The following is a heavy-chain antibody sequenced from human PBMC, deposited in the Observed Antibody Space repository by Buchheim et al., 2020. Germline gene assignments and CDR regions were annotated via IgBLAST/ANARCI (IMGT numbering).Heavy chain of an antibody. CDR1: GGSFSGYY. D-gene: IGHD3-22*01. Sequence: QVQLQQWGAGLLKPSETLSLTCAVYGGSFSGYYWSWIRQPPGKGLEWIGEINHSGSTNYNPSLKSRVTISVDTSKNQFSLKLSSVTAADTAVYYCARGRNYYDSSGYYLGLFDYWGQGTL. CDR2: INHSGST. V-gene: IGHV4-34*01. CDR3: ARGRNYYDSSGYYLGLFDY. J-gene: IGHJ4*02.